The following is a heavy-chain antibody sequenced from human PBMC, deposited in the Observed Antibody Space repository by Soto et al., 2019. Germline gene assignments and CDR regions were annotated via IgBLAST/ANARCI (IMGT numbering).Heavy chain of an antibody. J-gene: IGHJ4*02. CDR2: ISYDGSNK. Sequence: QVHLVESGGGVVQPGRSLRLSCAAAGFTFSSYAMHWVRQAPGKGLEWVAVISYDGSNKYYADSLKGRFTICRDNSKNTLYLRMNVLRAQDMSVYYCPIDAGGGSGWYIEYWVQLTLVNVSS. CDR3: PIDAGGGSGWYIEY. CDR1: GFTFSSYA. V-gene: IGHV3-30-3*01. D-gene: IGHD6-19*01.